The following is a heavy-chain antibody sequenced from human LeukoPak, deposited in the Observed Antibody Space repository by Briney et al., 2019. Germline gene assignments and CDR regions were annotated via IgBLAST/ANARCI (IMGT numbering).Heavy chain of an antibody. D-gene: IGHD6-13*01. V-gene: IGHV1-69*05. CDR2: IIPIFGTA. CDR3: ARSYSSPERYYNWFDP. CDR1: GGTFSSYA. J-gene: IGHJ5*02. Sequence: SVKVSCKASGGTFSSYAISWVRQAPGQGLEWMGGIIPIFGTANYAQKFQGRVTITTDESTSTAYMELSSLRSEDTAVYYCARSYSSPERYYNWFDPWGQGTLVTVSS.